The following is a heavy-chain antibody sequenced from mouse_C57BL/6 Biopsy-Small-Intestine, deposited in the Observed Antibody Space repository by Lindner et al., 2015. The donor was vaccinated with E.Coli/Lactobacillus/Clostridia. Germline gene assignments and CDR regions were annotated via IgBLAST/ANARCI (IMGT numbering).Heavy chain of an antibody. Sequence: VQLQESGAELARPGASVKLSCKASGYTFTSYGLSWVKRRTGQGLEWIGEVYPRSGNTYHNEKFKGKATLTADKSSSTAYMELRSLTSEDSAVYFCARGGSYYSNPYYLDYWGQGTTLTVSS. CDR2: VYPRSGNT. CDR3: ARGGSYYSNPYYLDY. CDR1: GYTFTSYG. V-gene: IGHV1-81*01. J-gene: IGHJ2*01. D-gene: IGHD2-5*01.